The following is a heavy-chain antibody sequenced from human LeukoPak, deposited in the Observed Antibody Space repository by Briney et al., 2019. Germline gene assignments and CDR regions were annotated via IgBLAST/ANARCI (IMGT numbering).Heavy chain of an antibody. V-gene: IGHV3-33*01. D-gene: IGHD6-13*01. J-gene: IGHJ4*02. CDR1: GFTFSSYG. CDR2: IWYDGSNK. CDR3: ARGRGSSWYLDN. Sequence: GGSLRLSCAASGFTFSSYGMHWVRQAPGKGMEWVAIIWYDGSNKYYADSVKGRFTISRGNSKNTLYLQMNSLRAEDTAVYYCARGRGSSWYLDNWGQGTLVTVSS.